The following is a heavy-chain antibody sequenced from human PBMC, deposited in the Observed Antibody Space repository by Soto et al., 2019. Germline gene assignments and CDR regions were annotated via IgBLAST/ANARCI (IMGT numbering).Heavy chain of an antibody. CDR3: AKEGAIPGEVDA. D-gene: IGHD2-21*01. V-gene: IGHV1-46*01. J-gene: IGHJ1*01. CDR2: INTSGGNS. Sequence: HLAQSGPEVKRPGASVKISCKASGFIFTDWFMHWVRQAPGQGPEWMGIINTSGGNSIYSQKFQDRVTMTRDTSTSTLYLELTSLTSADTAVYYCAKEGAIPGEVDAWGQGILVTVSS. CDR1: GFIFTDWF.